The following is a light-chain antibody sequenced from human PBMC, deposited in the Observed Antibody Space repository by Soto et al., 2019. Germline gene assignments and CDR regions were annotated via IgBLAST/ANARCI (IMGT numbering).Light chain of an antibody. V-gene: IGLV2-18*02. CDR3: SSYTTSSTLI. Sequence: QSVLTQPPSVSGSPGQSVTISCTGTSSDVGSYNRVSWYQQPPGTAPKLMISEVSNRPSGVPDRFSGSKSGNTASLTISGLQAEDEADYYCSSYTTSSTLIFGEGTKVTVL. J-gene: IGLJ2*01. CDR2: EVS. CDR1: SSDVGSYNR.